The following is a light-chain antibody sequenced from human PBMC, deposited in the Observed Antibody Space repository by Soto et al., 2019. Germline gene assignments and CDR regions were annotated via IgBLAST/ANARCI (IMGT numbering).Light chain of an antibody. V-gene: IGKV4-1*01. J-gene: IGKJ4*01. CDR1: RSVLYKSNNKNH. CDR3: QQYFDVPFT. CDR2: WAS. Sequence: DIVMTQSPDSLAVSLGERATMNCKCSRSVLYKSNNKNHLARYQQKPGQPPQLIIYWASTRESGVPERFSGSGSGTDFTLTISSLEAEDVAFYWCQQYFDVPFTFGGGTKVDIK.